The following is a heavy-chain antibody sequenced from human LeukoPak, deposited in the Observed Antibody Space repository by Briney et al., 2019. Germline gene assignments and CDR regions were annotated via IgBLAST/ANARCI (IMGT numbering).Heavy chain of an antibody. Sequence: SETLSLTCAVYGGSFSGYYWSWIRQPPGKGLEWIGEINHSGSTNYNPSLKSRVTISVDTSKNQFSLKLSSVTAADTAVYYCARGPSYRRGTLQHWGQGTLVTVSS. J-gene: IGHJ1*01. D-gene: IGHD1-1*01. CDR1: GGSFSGYY. CDR2: INHSGST. CDR3: ARGPSYRRGTLQH. V-gene: IGHV4-34*01.